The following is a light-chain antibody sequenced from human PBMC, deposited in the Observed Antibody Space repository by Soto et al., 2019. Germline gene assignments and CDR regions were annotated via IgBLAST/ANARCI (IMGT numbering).Light chain of an antibody. J-gene: IGLJ3*02. V-gene: IGLV2-14*03. CDR2: DVT. Sequence: QSALTQPASVSSSPGQSFTISCTGTSSDVGAYHSVSWYQQHPGKAPKLIIFDVTNRPSGVSNRFSGSKSGNTASLTISGLQAEDEADYYCSSFTDTGTVMFGGGTKRTVL. CDR1: SSDVGAYHS. CDR3: SSFTDTGTVM.